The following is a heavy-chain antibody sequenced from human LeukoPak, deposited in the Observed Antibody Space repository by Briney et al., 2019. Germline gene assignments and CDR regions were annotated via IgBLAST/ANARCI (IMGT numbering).Heavy chain of an antibody. Sequence: ASVKVSCKASGYTFTSYAMNWVRQAPGQGLEWMGWINTNTGNPTYAQGFTGRFVFSLDTSVSTAYLQISSLKAEDTAVYYCARDYSGYSSGWYSYYYYYYMDVWGKGTTVTISS. J-gene: IGHJ6*03. CDR3: ARDYSGYSSGWYSYYYYYYMDV. V-gene: IGHV7-4-1*02. D-gene: IGHD6-19*01. CDR2: INTNTGNP. CDR1: GYTFTSYA.